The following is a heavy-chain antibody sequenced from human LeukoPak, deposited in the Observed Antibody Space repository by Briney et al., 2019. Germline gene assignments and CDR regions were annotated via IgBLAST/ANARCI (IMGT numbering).Heavy chain of an antibody. V-gene: IGHV3-48*02. CDR3: VRDRAGGAFDI. J-gene: IGHJ3*02. CDR1: GFNFNTYD. CDR2: IHKTSSPI. D-gene: IGHD3-16*01. Sequence: GGFLRLSCAASGFNFNTYDMNWVRQAPGKGLEWLSFIHKTSSPIYYADSVKGRLTISRDNAKNSLYLQLNSLRDEDTAVYYCVRDRAGGAFDIWGQGTMVTVSS.